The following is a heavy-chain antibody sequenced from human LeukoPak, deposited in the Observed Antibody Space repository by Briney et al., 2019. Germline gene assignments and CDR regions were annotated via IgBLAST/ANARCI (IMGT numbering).Heavy chain of an antibody. CDR3: ASHTAMVVGYYYGMDV. CDR2: IYPSDSDT. Sequence: GESLKISCKGSGYTFATYWIGWVRQMPGKGLEWMGIIYPSDSDTRYSPSFQGQVTISADKSISTAYLQWSSLKASDTAMYYCASHTAMVVGYYYGMDVWGQGTTVTVSS. J-gene: IGHJ6*02. V-gene: IGHV5-51*01. CDR1: GYTFATYW. D-gene: IGHD5-18*01.